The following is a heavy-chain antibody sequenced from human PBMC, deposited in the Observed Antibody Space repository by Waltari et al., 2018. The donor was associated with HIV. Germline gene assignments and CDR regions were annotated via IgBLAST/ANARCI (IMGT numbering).Heavy chain of an antibody. Sequence: EVQLVESGGGLVQPGGSLRLSCAASGFTFSSYEMHWVRQAPGKGLEWVSYISSGDSTVYYADSVQGRFTSSRDNAKNSLYLQMNSLRAEDTAVYYCAREGYYDSSAYYYLDYWGQGTLVTVSS. CDR1: GFTFSSYE. CDR2: ISSGDSTV. V-gene: IGHV3-48*03. CDR3: AREGYYDSSAYYYLDY. J-gene: IGHJ4*02. D-gene: IGHD3-22*01.